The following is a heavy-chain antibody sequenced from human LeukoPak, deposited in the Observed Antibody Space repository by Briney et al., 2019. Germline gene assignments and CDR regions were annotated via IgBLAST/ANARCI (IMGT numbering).Heavy chain of an antibody. CDR1: GFTFASYA. CDR3: AKDIVVVPAAIRAVATIRDY. CDR2: ISSSGSST. Sequence: GGSLRLSCAASGFTFASYAMSWVRQAPGKGLEWVSAISSSGSSTYYADSVKGRFTISRDNSKNTLYLQMNSLRAEDTAVYYCAKDIVVVPAAIRAVATIRDYWGQGTLVTVSS. J-gene: IGHJ4*02. V-gene: IGHV3-23*01. D-gene: IGHD2-2*02.